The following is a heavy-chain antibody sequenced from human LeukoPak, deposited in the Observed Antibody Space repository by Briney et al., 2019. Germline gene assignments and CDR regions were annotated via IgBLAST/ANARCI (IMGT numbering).Heavy chain of an antibody. D-gene: IGHD3-22*01. V-gene: IGHV5-51*01. CDR3: ASGFYSHYFDH. Sequence: GESLKISCKGSGYSFTNYWIGWVRQMPGKGLEWMGIIYPDDSDTRYSPSFQGQVTISVDKSISTAYLQWSSLKASDTAMYYCASGFYSHYFDHWGQGTLVTVSS. CDR2: IYPDDSDT. J-gene: IGHJ4*02. CDR1: GYSFTNYW.